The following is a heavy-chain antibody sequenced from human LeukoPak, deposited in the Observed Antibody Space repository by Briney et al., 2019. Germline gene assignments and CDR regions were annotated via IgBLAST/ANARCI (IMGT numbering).Heavy chain of an antibody. Sequence: SGPTLVHPTPTLTLTCTFSGFSLNTDGVGVGWIRQPPVNALEWLALIYWDDDKRYIPSLKSRLTITKDTSRSQVVLTMTNVDPVDTATYYCAHRPRYCSGGDCYGAFDYWGQGIVVTVSS. CDR1: GFSLNTDGVG. V-gene: IGHV2-5*02. CDR2: IYWDDDK. J-gene: IGHJ4*02. CDR3: AHRPRYCSGGDCYGAFDY. D-gene: IGHD2-15*01.